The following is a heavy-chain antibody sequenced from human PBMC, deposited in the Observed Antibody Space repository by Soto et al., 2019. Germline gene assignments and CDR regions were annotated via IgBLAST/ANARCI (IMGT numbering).Heavy chain of an antibody. V-gene: IGHV1-8*01. J-gene: IGHJ6*02. D-gene: IGHD5-12*01. Sequence: ASVKVSCKASGYTFTSYDINWVRQATGQGLEWMGWMNPNSGNTGYAQKLQGRVTMTRNTSISTAYMELSSLRSEDTAVYYCASFSGYDYYYYYGMDVWGQGTTVTVSS. CDR1: GYTFTSYD. CDR3: ASFSGYDYYYYYGMDV. CDR2: MNPNSGNT.